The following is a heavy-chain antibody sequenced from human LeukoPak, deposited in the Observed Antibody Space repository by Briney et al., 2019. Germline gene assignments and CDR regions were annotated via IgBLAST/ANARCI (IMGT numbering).Heavy chain of an antibody. Sequence: GGSLRLSCAASGFTFSSYAMSWVRQAPGKGLEWVSAISGSGGSTYYADSVKGRFTISRDNSKNTLYLQMNSLRAEDTAVYYCAKVMQQPGERYYFDYWGQGTLVTVSS. J-gene: IGHJ4*02. CDR1: GFTFSSYA. CDR2: ISGSGGST. D-gene: IGHD6-13*01. CDR3: AKVMQQPGERYYFDY. V-gene: IGHV3-23*01.